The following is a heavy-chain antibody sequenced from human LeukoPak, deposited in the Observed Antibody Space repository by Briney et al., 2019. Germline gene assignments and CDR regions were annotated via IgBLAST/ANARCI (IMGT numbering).Heavy chain of an antibody. V-gene: IGHV3-11*04. Sequence: GGSLRLSCAVSGFTFSDYYMSWIRQAPGKGLEWVSYISSSSSTIYYADSVKGRFTISRDNSKNTPYLQMNSLRAEDTAVYYCAKPRDLSSGWHFQHWGQGTLVTVSS. D-gene: IGHD6-19*01. J-gene: IGHJ1*01. CDR1: GFTFSDYY. CDR2: ISSSSSTI. CDR3: AKPRDLSSGWHFQH.